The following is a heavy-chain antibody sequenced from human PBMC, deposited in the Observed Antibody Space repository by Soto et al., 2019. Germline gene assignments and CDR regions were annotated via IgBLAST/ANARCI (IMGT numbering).Heavy chain of an antibody. Sequence: EVQLLESGGGLVQPGGSLRLSCVASGLTFSGSAMTWVRQAPGKGLEWVSTTGLSGRTTYYGDSVKGRFTVSRDNAKQMLYLQMNSLRTADTAVYYCARVPNQQAIGPFYDIWGQGTLVTVS. V-gene: IGHV3-23*01. J-gene: IGHJ4*02. CDR2: TGLSGRTT. D-gene: IGHD2-2*01. CDR1: GLTFSGSA. CDR3: ARVPNQQAIGPFYDI.